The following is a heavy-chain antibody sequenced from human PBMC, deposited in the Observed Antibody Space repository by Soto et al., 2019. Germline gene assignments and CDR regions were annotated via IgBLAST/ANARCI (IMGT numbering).Heavy chain of an antibody. CDR1: GFTFSSFG. CDR3: AKHVVVGATTGLGDYYHYGMHX. J-gene: IGHJ6*02. CDR2: ISYDGSNK. D-gene: IGHD1-26*01. V-gene: IGHV3-30*02. Sequence: PGGSLRLSFSASGFTFSSFGMHWVRQAPGKGLEWVAFISYDGSNKYYADSVKGRFTISRDNSKNTMYLQMNSLRAEDTAVYYCAKHVVVGATTGLGDYYHYGMHXWGQVTPLTVS.